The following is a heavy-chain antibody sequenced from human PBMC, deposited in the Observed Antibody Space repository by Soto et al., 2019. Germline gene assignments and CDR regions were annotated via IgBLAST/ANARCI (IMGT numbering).Heavy chain of an antibody. J-gene: IGHJ6*02. CDR2: ISYDGSNK. V-gene: IGHV3-30-3*01. CDR3: ARELNYYGSGSQYGMDV. CDR1: GFTFSSYA. D-gene: IGHD3-10*01. Sequence: VGSLRLSCAASGFTFSSYAMHWVRQAPGKGLEWVAVISYDGSNKYYADSVKGRFTISRDNSKNTLYLQMNSLRAEDTAVYYCARELNYYGSGSQYGMDVWGQGTTVTVSS.